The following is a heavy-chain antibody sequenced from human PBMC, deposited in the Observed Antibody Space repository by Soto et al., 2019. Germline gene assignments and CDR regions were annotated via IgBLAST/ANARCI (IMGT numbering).Heavy chain of an antibody. Sequence: ASVKVSCKASGYTFPSSGISWVRQAPGQGLEWVGWISSYNGNTNYAQNLQGRVTMTTDTSTNTAYMELRSLRSDDTAVYYCARENSNYYYYYGMDVWGQGTTVTVSS. V-gene: IGHV1-18*01. J-gene: IGHJ6*02. CDR1: GYTFPSSG. D-gene: IGHD4-4*01. CDR3: ARENSNYYYYYGMDV. CDR2: ISSYNGNT.